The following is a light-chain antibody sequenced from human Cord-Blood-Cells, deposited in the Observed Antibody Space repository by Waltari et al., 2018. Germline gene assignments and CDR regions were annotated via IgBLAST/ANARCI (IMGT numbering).Light chain of an antibody. CDR2: DAS. CDR3: QQRSNWLIT. J-gene: IGKJ3*01. Sequence: DIVLTQSPATMSLSQGASATLPCRASQSVSSYLAWYQQKPGQAPRLLIYDASNRATGIPARFSGSGSGTDFTLTISSLEPEDFAVYYCQQRSNWLITFGPGTKVDIK. CDR1: QSVSSY. V-gene: IGKV3-11*01.